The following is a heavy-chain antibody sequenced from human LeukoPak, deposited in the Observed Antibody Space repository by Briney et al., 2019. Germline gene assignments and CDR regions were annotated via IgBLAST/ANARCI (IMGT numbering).Heavy chain of an antibody. CDR2: FNHSGRT. D-gene: IGHD3-22*01. CDR1: GGFFSGYY. J-gene: IGHJ4*02. V-gene: IGHV4-34*01. CDR3: AINYYDTTGYFYADYFDY. Sequence: SETLSLTCAVYGGFFSGYYWTWIRQPPGKGLEWIGEFNHSGRTNYNPSLKSRVTISADTSKSQFSLKLSSVTAADTAVYYCAINYYDTTGYFYADYFDYWGQGTLVTVSS.